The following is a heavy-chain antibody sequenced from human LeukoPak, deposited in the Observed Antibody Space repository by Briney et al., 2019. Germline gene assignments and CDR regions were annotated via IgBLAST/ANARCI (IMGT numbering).Heavy chain of an antibody. CDR1: GFTFSNYV. J-gene: IGHJ3*02. CDR3: ARDRGTALANDAFDI. Sequence: PGGSLRLSCAASGFTFSNYVMNWVRQAPGRGLEWVSSISVSGSHLYYADSVRGRFTISRDNAKNSLYLQMNSLRAEDTAVYYCARDRGTALANDAFDIWGQGTMVTVSS. D-gene: IGHD6-19*01. CDR2: ISVSGSHL. V-gene: IGHV3-21*01.